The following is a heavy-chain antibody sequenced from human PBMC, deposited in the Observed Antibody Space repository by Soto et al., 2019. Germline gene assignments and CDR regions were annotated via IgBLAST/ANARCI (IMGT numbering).Heavy chain of an antibody. V-gene: IGHV1-58*01. CDR3: AVRFYGSGRGYYYGMDV. J-gene: IGHJ6*02. Sequence: SVKVSCKASGFTFTSSAVQWVRQARGQRLEWIGWIVVGSGNTNYAQKFQERVTITRDMSTSTAYMELSSLRSEDTAVYYCAVRFYGSGRGYYYGMDVWGQGTTVTVSS. CDR1: GFTFTSSA. D-gene: IGHD3-10*01. CDR2: IVVGSGNT.